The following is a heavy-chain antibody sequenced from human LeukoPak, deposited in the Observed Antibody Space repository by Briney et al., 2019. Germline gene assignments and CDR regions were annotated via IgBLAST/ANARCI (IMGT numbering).Heavy chain of an antibody. J-gene: IGHJ4*02. CDR1: GFTFSNFW. D-gene: IGHD3-10*01. Sequence: AGGSLRLSCAASGFTFSNFWMSWVRQPPGKGLEWIGSIYYSGSTYYNPSLKSRVTISVDTSKNQFSLKLTSVTAADTAMYYCARAGDYYSSGSYLGYWGQGTLVTVSS. CDR2: IYYSGST. CDR3: ARAGDYYSSGSYLGY. V-gene: IGHV4-39*07.